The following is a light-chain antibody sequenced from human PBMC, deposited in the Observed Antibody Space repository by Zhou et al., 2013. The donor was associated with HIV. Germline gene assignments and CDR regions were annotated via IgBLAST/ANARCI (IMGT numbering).Light chain of an antibody. CDR2: DAS. Sequence: IVLTQSPATLFLSPGERATLPCRASQSVYKYLAWYQQKPGQAPRLLIHDASNRATGIPARFSGSGSGTDFTLIISSLEPEDFAVYYCQQRISWPITFGQGTRLEIK. CDR1: QSVYKY. J-gene: IGKJ5*01. V-gene: IGKV3-11*01. CDR3: QQRISWPIT.